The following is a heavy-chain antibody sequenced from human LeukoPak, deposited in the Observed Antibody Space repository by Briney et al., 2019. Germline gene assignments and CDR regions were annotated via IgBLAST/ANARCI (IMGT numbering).Heavy chain of an antibody. CDR1: GGSFSGYY. Sequence: SETLSLTCAVYGGSFSGYYWSWIRQPPGKGLEWIGEINHSGSTNYNPSLKSRVTISVDTSKNQFSLKLSSVTAADTAVYYCARQLGATRLGYYFDYWGQGTLVTVSS. CDR2: INHSGST. D-gene: IGHD1-26*01. J-gene: IGHJ4*02. CDR3: ARQLGATRLGYYFDY. V-gene: IGHV4-34*01.